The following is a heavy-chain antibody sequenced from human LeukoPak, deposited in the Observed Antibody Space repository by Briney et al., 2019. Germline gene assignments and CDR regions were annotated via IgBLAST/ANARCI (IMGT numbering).Heavy chain of an antibody. CDR1: GFTFSNYW. D-gene: IGHD2-8*01. Sequence: GGSLRLSCAASGFTFSNYWMHWVRQAPGKGLVWVSRINSDGRSTNYADSVKGRFTISRDNAKNTLYLQMNSLRAEDTAVYYCARYAGVNYYYYMDVWGKGTTVTVSS. V-gene: IGHV3-74*01. CDR3: ARYAGVNYYYYMDV. CDR2: INSDGRST. J-gene: IGHJ6*03.